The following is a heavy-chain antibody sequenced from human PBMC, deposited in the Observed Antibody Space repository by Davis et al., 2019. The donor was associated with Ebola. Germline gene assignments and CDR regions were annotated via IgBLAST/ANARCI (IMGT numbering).Heavy chain of an antibody. CDR1: GGSISSYY. CDR3: ARLTQLSWFGP. J-gene: IGHJ5*02. D-gene: IGHD6-13*01. CDR2: IYYSGST. Sequence: SETLSLTCTVSGGSISSYYWSWIRQPPGKGLEWIGYIYYSGSTNYNPSLKSRVTISVDTSKNQFSLKLSSVTAADTAVYYCARLTQLSWFGPWGQGTLVTVSS. V-gene: IGHV4-59*08.